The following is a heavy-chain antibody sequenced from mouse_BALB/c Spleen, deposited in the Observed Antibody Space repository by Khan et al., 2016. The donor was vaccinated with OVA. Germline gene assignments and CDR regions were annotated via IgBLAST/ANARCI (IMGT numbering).Heavy chain of an antibody. CDR2: IDPFNGGT. Sequence: EVQLQESGPELMKPGASVKISCKASGYSFTSYYIHWVKQSHGKSLEWIGYIDPFNGGTSYNPKFKGKATLTVDKSSSTAYMHLSSLTSDDSAVYYVARHGYVAWFAYWGQGTLVTVSA. CDR1: GYSFTSYY. D-gene: IGHD2-2*01. CDR3: ARHGYVAWFAY. J-gene: IGHJ3*01. V-gene: IGHV1S135*01.